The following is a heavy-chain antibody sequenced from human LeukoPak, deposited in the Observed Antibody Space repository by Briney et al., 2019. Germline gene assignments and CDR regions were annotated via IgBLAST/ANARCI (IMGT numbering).Heavy chain of an antibody. Sequence: GGSLRLSCAASGFTFSNALMNWVRQAPGKRLQWVSVIYSGGTTYYADSVKGRFTISRDNSKNTLYLQMNSLRAEDTAVYYCARALLIRNGYNYSPNYFDYWGQGTLVTVSS. D-gene: IGHD5-24*01. V-gene: IGHV3-53*01. CDR2: IYSGGTT. CDR1: GFTFSNAL. J-gene: IGHJ4*02. CDR3: ARALLIRNGYNYSPNYFDY.